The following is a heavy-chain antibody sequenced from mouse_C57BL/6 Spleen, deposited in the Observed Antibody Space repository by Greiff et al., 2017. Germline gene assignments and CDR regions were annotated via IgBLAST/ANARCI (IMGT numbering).Heavy chain of an antibody. CDR1: GYTFTSYW. V-gene: IGHV1-59*01. CDR2: IDPSDSYT. Sequence: VQLQQSGAELVRPGTSVKLSCKASGYTFTSYWMHWVKQRPGQGLEWIGVIDPSDSYTNYNQKFKGKATLTVDTSSSTAYMQLSSLTSEDSAVYYCARYRDGYGMDYWGQGTTLTVSS. J-gene: IGHJ2*01. D-gene: IGHD2-2*01. CDR3: ARYRDGYGMDY.